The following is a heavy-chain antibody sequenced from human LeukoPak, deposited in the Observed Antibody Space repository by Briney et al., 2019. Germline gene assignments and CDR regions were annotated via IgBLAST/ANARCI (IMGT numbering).Heavy chain of an antibody. CDR1: GYTFTGYY. V-gene: IGHV1-2*02. Sequence: VASVKVSCKAPGYTFTGYYMHWVRQAPGQGLEWMGWINPNSGGTNYAQKFQGRVTMTRDTSISTAYMELSRLRSDDTAVYYCARDSNRMGIDYWGQGTLVTVSS. CDR3: ARDSNRMGIDY. D-gene: IGHD1-14*01. CDR2: INPNSGGT. J-gene: IGHJ4*02.